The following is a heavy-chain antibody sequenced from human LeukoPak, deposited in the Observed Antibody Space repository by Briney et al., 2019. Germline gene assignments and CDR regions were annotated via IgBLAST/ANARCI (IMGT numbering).Heavy chain of an antibody. V-gene: IGHV4-4*07. Sequence: SETLSLTCTVSGGSISSYYWSWIRQPAGKGLEWIGRIYISGSTNYNPSFKSRVTMSVDTSKNQFSLKLSSVTAADTAVYYCARGAYCHDSGVYNLFDYWGQGTLVTVSS. CDR3: ARGAYCHDSGVYNLFDY. D-gene: IGHD3-22*01. CDR1: GGSISSYY. J-gene: IGHJ4*02. CDR2: IYISGST.